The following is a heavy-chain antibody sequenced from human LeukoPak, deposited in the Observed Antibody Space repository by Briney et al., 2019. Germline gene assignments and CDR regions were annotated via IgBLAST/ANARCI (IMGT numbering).Heavy chain of an antibody. J-gene: IGHJ4*02. CDR3: ARGDSPDYGDYQHLDY. Sequence: GGSLRLSCAASGFTFRRSAMTWVRQVPGKGLEWVSTISGRGGDTDYADSVKGRFIISRDSSKNTLYLQMNSLRAEDTAVYYCARGDSPDYGDYQHLDYWGQGTLVTVSS. D-gene: IGHD4-17*01. CDR1: GFTFRRSA. V-gene: IGHV3-23*01. CDR2: ISGRGGDT.